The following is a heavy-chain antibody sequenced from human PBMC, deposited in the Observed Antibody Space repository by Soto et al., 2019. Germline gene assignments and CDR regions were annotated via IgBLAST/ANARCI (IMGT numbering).Heavy chain of an antibody. D-gene: IGHD3-10*01. J-gene: IGHJ6*02. V-gene: IGHV4-61*05. CDR1: GGSISNNFYY. CDR2: ISNSGNT. CDR3: TRRFSYGSGKYGIDL. Sequence: SSETLSLTCSVSGGSISNNFYYWTWIRQPPGKDLEWIGYISNSGNTAYNPSLNSRGTISVDKPKNQFSLKLSSVTAADTAVYYCTRRFSYGSGKYGIDLWGQGTTVTVSS.